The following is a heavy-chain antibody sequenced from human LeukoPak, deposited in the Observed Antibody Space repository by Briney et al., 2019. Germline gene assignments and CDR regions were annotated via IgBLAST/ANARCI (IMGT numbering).Heavy chain of an antibody. D-gene: IGHD6-13*01. CDR1: GGSISSYY. CDR2: IYYSGSS. CDR3: ARGWPSFDY. J-gene: IGHJ4*02. Sequence: SETLSLTCSVSGGSISSYYWNWIRQSPGKGLEWIGHIYYSGSSNYNPSLKSRVTISVDTSKNQFSLKLSSVTAADTAVYYCARGWPSFDYCGQGTLVTVSS. V-gene: IGHV4-59*01.